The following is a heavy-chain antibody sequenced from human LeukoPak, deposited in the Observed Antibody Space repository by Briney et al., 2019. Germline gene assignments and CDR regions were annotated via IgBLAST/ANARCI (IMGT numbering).Heavy chain of an antibody. V-gene: IGHV1-2*02. CDR2: VNPNSGDT. CDR3: ARASGSYWWFDS. D-gene: IGHD1-26*01. J-gene: IGHJ5*01. Sequence: SSVKVSCKASGYTFTGYYLHWVRQAPGQGLEWMGCVNPNSGDTNHAQKFQGSVTMTRDTSISTVYMELSRLRSDDTAVYYCARASGSYWWFDSWGQGTLVTVSS. CDR1: GYTFTGYY.